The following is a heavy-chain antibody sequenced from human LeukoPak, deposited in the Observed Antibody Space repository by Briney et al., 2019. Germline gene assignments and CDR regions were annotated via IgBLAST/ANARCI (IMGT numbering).Heavy chain of an antibody. CDR3: ARGVRSSWYDYYMDV. Sequence: PSETLSLTCTVSGGSISSYYWSWIRQPPGKGLEWIGYIYYSGSTNYNPSLKSRVTISVDTSKNQFSLKLSSVTAADTAVYYCARGVRSSWYDYYMDVWGKGTTVTVSS. CDR2: IYYSGST. V-gene: IGHV4-59*01. CDR1: GGSISSYY. J-gene: IGHJ6*03. D-gene: IGHD6-13*01.